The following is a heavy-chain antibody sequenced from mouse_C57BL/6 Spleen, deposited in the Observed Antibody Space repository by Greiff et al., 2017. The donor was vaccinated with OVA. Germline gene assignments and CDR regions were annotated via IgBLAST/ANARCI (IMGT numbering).Heavy chain of an antibody. D-gene: IGHD2-4*01. V-gene: IGHV1-82*01. CDR3: ARDYDYDDDAMDY. CDR1: GYAFSSSW. J-gene: IGHJ4*01. Sequence: QVQLQHSGPELVKPGASVKISCKASGYAFSSSWMNWVKQRPGKGLEWIGRIYPGDGDTNYNGKFKGKATLTADKSSSTAYMQLSSLTSEDSAVYFCARDYDYDDDAMDYWGQGTSVTVSS. CDR2: IYPGDGDT.